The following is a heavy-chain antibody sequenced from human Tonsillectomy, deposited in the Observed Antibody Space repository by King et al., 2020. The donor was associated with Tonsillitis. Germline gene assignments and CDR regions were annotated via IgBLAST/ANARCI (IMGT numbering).Heavy chain of an antibody. V-gene: IGHV3-30*04. CDR3: ARVPAMVRGGYYYGMDV. CDR1: GFTFSSYA. J-gene: IGHJ6*02. D-gene: IGHD3-10*01. CDR2: ISYDGSNK. Sequence: VQLVESGGGVVQPGRSLRLSCAASGFTFSSYAMHWVRQAPGRGLEWVAVISYDGSNKYYADSVKGRFTISRDNSKNTLYLQMNSLRAEDTAVYYCARVPAMVRGGYYYGMDVWGQGTTVTVSS.